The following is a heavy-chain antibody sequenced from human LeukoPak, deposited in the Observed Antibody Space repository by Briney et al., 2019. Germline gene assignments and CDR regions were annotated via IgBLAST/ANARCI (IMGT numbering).Heavy chain of an antibody. CDR3: ARQGEDYVWGSYRSFDY. V-gene: IGHV4-38-2*01. CDR1: GYSISSGYY. CDR2: IYHSGST. D-gene: IGHD3-16*02. Sequence: SETLSLTCPVSGYSISSGYYWGWIRQPPGKGLEWIGTIYHSGSTYYNPSLKSRVTMSVDTSKNQFSLKLSSVTAADTAVYYCARQGEDYVWGSYRSFDYWGQGTLVTVSS. J-gene: IGHJ4*02.